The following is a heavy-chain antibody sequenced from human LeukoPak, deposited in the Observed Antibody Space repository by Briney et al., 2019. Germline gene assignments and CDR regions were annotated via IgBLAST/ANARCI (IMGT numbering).Heavy chain of an antibody. CDR3: ARARDEYYFDY. Sequence: PGGSLRLSCAVSGFTFRNFGMHWVRQAPGKGLEWVTVIRYDGNEKYYADSVKGRFIISKDNSKNMLYLQMNNLRVEDTAVYYCARARDEYYFDYWGQGALVTVSS. CDR2: IRYDGNEK. V-gene: IGHV3-33*01. J-gene: IGHJ4*02. D-gene: IGHD6-6*01. CDR1: GFTFRNFG.